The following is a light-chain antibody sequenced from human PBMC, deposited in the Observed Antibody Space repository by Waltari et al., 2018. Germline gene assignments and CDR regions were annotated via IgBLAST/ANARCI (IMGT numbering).Light chain of an antibody. V-gene: IGLV1-44*01. J-gene: IGLJ1*01. Sequence: QSVLTQPPSASGTPGQRVTISCSGGASNIGSNAVNWYQHLPGAAPKLVILNNSRRPSVISDRFSGSTSGASASLAISGLQSDDEADYYCASWDGSLAAYVFGGGTKVTV. CDR2: NNS. CDR1: ASNIGSNA. CDR3: ASWDGSLAAYV.